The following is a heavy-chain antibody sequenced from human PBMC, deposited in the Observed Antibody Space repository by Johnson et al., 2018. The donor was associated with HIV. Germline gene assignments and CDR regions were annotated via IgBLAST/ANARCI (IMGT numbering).Heavy chain of an antibody. Sequence: VQLVESGGGVVQPGRSLRLSCAASGFTFSSYWMSWVRQAPGKGLEWVANIKQDGSEKYYVDSVKGRFTISRDNAKNSLYLQMNSLRAEDTAVYYCARGRTGTKYDAFDIWGQGTMVTVSS. V-gene: IGHV3-7*04. CDR2: IKQDGSEK. CDR1: GFTFSSYW. J-gene: IGHJ3*02. CDR3: ARGRTGTKYDAFDI. D-gene: IGHD1-7*01.